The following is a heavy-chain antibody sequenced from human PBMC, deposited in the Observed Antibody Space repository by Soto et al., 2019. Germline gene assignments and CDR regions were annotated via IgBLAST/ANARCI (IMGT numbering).Heavy chain of an antibody. CDR2: IDPNSGGT. V-gene: IGHV1-2*04. CDR1: GYPFTGYY. J-gene: IGHJ4*02. CDR3: ARNSHFDY. Sequence: ASVKVSCKASGYPFTGYYIHWVRQAPGQRLEWMGWIDPNSGGTNYAQKFQGWVTMTRDTSISTAYMELSRLTSDDTAVYYCARNSHFDYWGQGTLVTVSS.